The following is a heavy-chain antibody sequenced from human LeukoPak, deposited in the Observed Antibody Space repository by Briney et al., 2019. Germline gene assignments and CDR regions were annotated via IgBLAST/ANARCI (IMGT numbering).Heavy chain of an antibody. J-gene: IGHJ5*02. CDR1: GFIFSSYA. D-gene: IGHD2-8*01. CDR3: AKDVRRCNGACT. CDR2: ISASGGDT. Sequence: PGGSLRLSCAASGFIFSSYAMSWVRQAPGKGLEWVSAISASGGDTFYADSVKGRFTISRDNSKNTLSLQMNSLRVEDTAIYYCAKDVRRCNGACTWGQGTLVTVSS. V-gene: IGHV3-23*01.